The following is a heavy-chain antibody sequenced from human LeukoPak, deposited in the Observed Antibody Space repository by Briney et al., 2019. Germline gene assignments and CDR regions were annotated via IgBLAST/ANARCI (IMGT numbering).Heavy chain of an antibody. V-gene: IGHV3-7*01. J-gene: IGHJ4*02. Sequence: PGGSLRLSCAASGFTFSSYWMSWVRQAPGKGLEWVANIKQDGSEKYYVDSVKGRFTISRDNAKNPLYLQMNSLRAEDTAVYYCARDPLYSDRRRAIDYWGQGTLVTVSS. D-gene: IGHD4-17*01. CDR3: ARDPLYSDRRRAIDY. CDR1: GFTFSSYW. CDR2: IKQDGSEK.